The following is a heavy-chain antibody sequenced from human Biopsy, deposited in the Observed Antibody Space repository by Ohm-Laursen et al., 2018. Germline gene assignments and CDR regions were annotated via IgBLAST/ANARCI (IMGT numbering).Heavy chain of an antibody. CDR1: GGPLNSYY. V-gene: IGHV4-59*01. CDR3: ARGGFGLDGYNSP. J-gene: IGHJ5*02. D-gene: IGHD5-24*01. Sequence: GTLSLTCAVSGGPLNSYYWSWIRQPPGKGLEWIGYIYYSGIAANYNPSLKGRVTISVDTSKHQFSLRLTSVTAADTAVYYCARGGFGLDGYNSPWGRGTLVIVSS. CDR2: IYYSGIA.